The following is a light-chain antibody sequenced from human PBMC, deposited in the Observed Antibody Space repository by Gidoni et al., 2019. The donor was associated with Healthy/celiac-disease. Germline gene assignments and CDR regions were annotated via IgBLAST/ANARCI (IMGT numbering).Light chain of an antibody. CDR3: QQSYSTPPT. CDR2: AGS. J-gene: IGKJ1*01. V-gene: IGKV1-39*01. Sequence: DIQMTQSPSSLSASVGDRVTVTCRASQSISSYLHWFQQKPGKAPKLLIYAGSSLQSGVPSRFSGSGSGTDFTLTISSLQPEDFATYYCQQSYSTPPTFGQGTKVEIK. CDR1: QSISSY.